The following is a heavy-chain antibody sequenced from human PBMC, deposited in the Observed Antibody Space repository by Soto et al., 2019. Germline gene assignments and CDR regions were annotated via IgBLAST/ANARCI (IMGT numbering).Heavy chain of an antibody. D-gene: IGHD2-2*01. CDR2: INHSGST. V-gene: IGHV4-34*01. CDR3: ARLYCSSTTSYHRVMNFGC. Sequence: PSETLSLTCAVYGGSFSGYYWSWIRPPPGKGLEWIGEINHSGSTNYNPSLKSRVTISVDTSKNQFSLKLRSVTAADTAVYYCARLYCSSTTSYHRVMNFGCWGQGALVTVSS. J-gene: IGHJ4*02. CDR1: GGSFSGYY.